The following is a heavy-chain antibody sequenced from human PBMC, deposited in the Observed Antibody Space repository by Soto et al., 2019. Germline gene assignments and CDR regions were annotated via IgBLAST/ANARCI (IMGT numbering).Heavy chain of an antibody. CDR2: IRSKTNSYAT. J-gene: IGHJ6*02. Sequence: EVQLVESGGGLGQPGGSLKLSCAASGFTFSGSAMHWVRQASGKGLEWVGRIRSKTNSYATAYAASVKGRFTISRDDSKNTAYLQMNSLKTEDTAVYYCTRRVAVAGTDYYGMDVWGQGTTVTVSS. CDR1: GFTFSGSA. D-gene: IGHD6-19*01. CDR3: TRRVAVAGTDYYGMDV. V-gene: IGHV3-73*02.